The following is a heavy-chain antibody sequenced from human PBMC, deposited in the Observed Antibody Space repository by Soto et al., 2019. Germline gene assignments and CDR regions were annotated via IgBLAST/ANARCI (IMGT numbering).Heavy chain of an antibody. CDR3: ARDRLRYNWNDFXYYYYGMDV. J-gene: IGHJ6*02. CDR1: GFTFSSYA. CDR2: ISYDGSNK. D-gene: IGHD1-1*01. V-gene: IGHV3-30-3*01. Sequence: QVQLVESGGGVVQPGRSLRLSCAASGFTFSSYAMHWVRQAPGKGLEWVAVISYDGSNKYYADSVKGRFTISRDNSKNTLYLQMNSLRTEDTAVYYCARDRLRYNWNDFXYYYYGMDVWGQGTTVTVSS.